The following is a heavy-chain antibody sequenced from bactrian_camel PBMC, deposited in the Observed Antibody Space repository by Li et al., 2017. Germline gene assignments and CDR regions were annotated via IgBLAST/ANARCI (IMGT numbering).Heavy chain of an antibody. D-gene: IGHD7*01. Sequence: HVQLVESGGGSVLPGGSLRLSCAVSASTFRIHCLGWFRQAPRMNREGVAAIYADGTNPYYSESVKGRFTISQDTAKNTVYLQMNSLQPEDTGVYSCAAVSCPRGVVVAAADQYEHWGQGTQVTVS. CDR2: IYADGTNP. J-gene: IGHJ4*01. CDR1: ASTFRIHC. CDR3: AAVSCPRGVVVAAADQYEH. V-gene: IGHV3S6*01.